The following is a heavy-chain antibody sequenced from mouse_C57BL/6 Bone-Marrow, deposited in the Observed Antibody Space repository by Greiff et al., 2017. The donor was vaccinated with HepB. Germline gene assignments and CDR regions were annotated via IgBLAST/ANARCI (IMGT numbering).Heavy chain of an antibody. CDR3: ARLGETWFAY. V-gene: IGHV1-81*01. CDR2: IYPRSGNT. J-gene: IGHJ3*01. Sequence: QVQLQESGAELARPGASVKLSCKASGYTFTSYGISWVKQRTGQGLEWIGEIYPRSGNTYYNEKFKGKATLTADKSSSTAYMELRSLTSEDSAVYFCARLGETWFAYWGQGTLVTVSA. CDR1: GYTFTSYG.